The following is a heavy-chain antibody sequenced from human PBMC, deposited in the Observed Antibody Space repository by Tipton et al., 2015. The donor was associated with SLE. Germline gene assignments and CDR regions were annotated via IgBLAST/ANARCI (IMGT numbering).Heavy chain of an antibody. CDR3: ARDLGAGWGGHWYFDL. CDR1: GGSINGYY. Sequence: TLSLTCTVSGGSINGYYWNWFRQPPGRELEWIGYIYHSGSTNYNLSLKSRVTMSVDTSKTQFSLKLSSVTTADTAVYYCARDLGAGWGGHWYFDLWGRGTLLTVSS. D-gene: IGHD3-16*01. V-gene: IGHV4-59*01. J-gene: IGHJ2*01. CDR2: IYHSGST.